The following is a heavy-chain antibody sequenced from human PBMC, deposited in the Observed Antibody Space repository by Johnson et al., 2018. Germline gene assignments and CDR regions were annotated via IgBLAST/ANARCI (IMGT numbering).Heavy chain of an antibody. V-gene: IGHV3-11*04. Sequence: QVQLVQSGGGLVKPGGSLRLSCTASGFSVSDYYLSWIRQAPGKGLEWVSYISSSGTRIYYADPVTGRFTIPRDNAKNSLYLQMTSLRAEDTAGYYCARDAYCGSNCYWYMDVWGKGTTVTVSS. J-gene: IGHJ6*03. CDR3: ARDAYCGSNCYWYMDV. D-gene: IGHD2-21*01. CDR2: ISSSGTRI. CDR1: GFSVSDYY.